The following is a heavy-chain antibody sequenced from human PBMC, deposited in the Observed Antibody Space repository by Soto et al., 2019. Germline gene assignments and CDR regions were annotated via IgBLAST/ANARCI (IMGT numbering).Heavy chain of an antibody. CDR1: GFTFSSYA. CDR2: ISGSGGST. J-gene: IGHJ4*02. Sequence: PGGSLRLSCAASGFTFSSYAMSWVRQAPGKGLEWVSAISGSGGSTYYADSVKGRFTISRDNSKNTLYLQMNSLRAEDTAVYYCAKAPLIVVVPAALDYWGQGTLVTVSS. V-gene: IGHV3-23*01. CDR3: AKAPLIVVVPAALDY. D-gene: IGHD2-2*01.